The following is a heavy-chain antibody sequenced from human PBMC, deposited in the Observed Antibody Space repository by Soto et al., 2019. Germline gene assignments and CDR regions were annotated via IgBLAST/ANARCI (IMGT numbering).Heavy chain of an antibody. D-gene: IGHD1-26*01. V-gene: IGHV4-39*01. CDR2: IYYSGST. CDR1: GGSISSSNYY. CDR3: ATQEVGGSYVYTFDP. Sequence: QLQLQESGPGLVKPSETLSLTCTVSGGSISSSNYYWGWIRQPPGKGLGWIGSIYYSGSTYYNPSLKSRVTISVDTSKNQVSLKLSSVTAAETAVYYCATQEVGGSYVYTFDPWGQGTLVTVSS. J-gene: IGHJ5*02.